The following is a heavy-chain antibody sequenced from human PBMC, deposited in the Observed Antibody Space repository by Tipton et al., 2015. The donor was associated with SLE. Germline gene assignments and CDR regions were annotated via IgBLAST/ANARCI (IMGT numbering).Heavy chain of an antibody. J-gene: IGHJ4*02. D-gene: IGHD2-2*02. CDR1: GGSISSRSYY. V-gene: IGHV4-39*07. CDR3: ARVGLVAPAAISSGFDY. Sequence: TLSLTCTVSGGSISSRSYYWGWIRQPPGKGLEWIGSIYYSGSTYYNPSLKSRVTISVDTSKNQFSLNLSSVTAADTAVYYCARVGLVAPAAISSGFDYCGQGTLVTFSS. CDR2: IYYSGST.